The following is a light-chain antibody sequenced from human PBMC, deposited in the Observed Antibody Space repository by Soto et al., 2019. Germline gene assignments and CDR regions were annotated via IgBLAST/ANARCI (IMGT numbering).Light chain of an antibody. Sequence: IALTQAPGTLSSSLGERATLSCRPSQSLSSSYLAWYQQKPGQAPRRLIYGASSRATGIPDRFSGSGSGTDFTLTISRLEPEDFAVYYCQQYGSSSWTFGQGTTVDIK. CDR2: GAS. CDR1: QSLSSSY. J-gene: IGKJ1*01. CDR3: QQYGSSSWT. V-gene: IGKV3-20*01.